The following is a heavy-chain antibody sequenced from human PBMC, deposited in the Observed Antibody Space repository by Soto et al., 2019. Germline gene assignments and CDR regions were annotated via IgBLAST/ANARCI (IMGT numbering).Heavy chain of an antibody. CDR3: AGDRPKSGGSAVGY. Sequence: QVQLVESGGGVVQPERSLRLSCAASGFTFSSYGMHWVRQAPGKGLEWVAVIWYDGSNKYYADSVKGRFTISRDNSKNTLYLQMNSLRAEDTAVYYCAGDRPKSGGSAVGYWGQGTLVTVSS. V-gene: IGHV3-33*01. CDR1: GFTFSSYG. CDR2: IWYDGSNK. J-gene: IGHJ4*02. D-gene: IGHD2-15*01.